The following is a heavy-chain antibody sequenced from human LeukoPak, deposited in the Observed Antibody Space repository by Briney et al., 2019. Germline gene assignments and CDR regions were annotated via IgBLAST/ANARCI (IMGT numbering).Heavy chain of an antibody. CDR2: ISWNSGSI. CDR1: GFTFDDYA. V-gene: IGHV3-9*01. CDR3: AKEGGGYSYGGLGFDY. D-gene: IGHD5-18*01. J-gene: IGHJ4*02. Sequence: GGSLRLSCAASGFTFDDYAMPWVRQAPGKGLEWVSGISWNSGSIGYADSVKGRFTISRDNSKNTLYLQMNSLRAEDTAVYYCAKEGGGYSYGGLGFDYWGQGTQVTVSS.